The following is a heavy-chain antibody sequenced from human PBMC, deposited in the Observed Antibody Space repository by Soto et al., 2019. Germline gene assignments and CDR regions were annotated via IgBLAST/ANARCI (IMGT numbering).Heavy chain of an antibody. V-gene: IGHV5-51*01. D-gene: IGHD3-10*01. CDR2: IYPTDSDI. CDR1: GYSLTGYS. CDR3: ARQDGFGRYYFDY. Sequence: GESLKISCTDSGYSLTGYSVAWLRLTPGRGLEWMGIIYPTDSDIRYSPYFQGQVTISADKSISTVYLQWSSLKASYTAMYYFARQDGFGRYYFDYWGQGTLVTVSS. J-gene: IGHJ4*02.